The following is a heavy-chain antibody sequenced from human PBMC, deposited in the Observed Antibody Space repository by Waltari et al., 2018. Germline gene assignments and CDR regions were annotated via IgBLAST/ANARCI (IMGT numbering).Heavy chain of an antibody. Sequence: QVQLVQSGAEVKKPGSSVKVSCKASGGTFSSSAISWVRQAPGQGLEWMGGIIPIFGTANYAQKFQGRVTITADESTSTAYMELSSLRSEDTAVYYCVREKTAMGAFDIWGQGTMVTVSS. CDR2: IIPIFGTA. CDR3: VREKTAMGAFDI. CDR1: GGTFSSSA. V-gene: IGHV1-69*01. D-gene: IGHD5-18*01. J-gene: IGHJ3*02.